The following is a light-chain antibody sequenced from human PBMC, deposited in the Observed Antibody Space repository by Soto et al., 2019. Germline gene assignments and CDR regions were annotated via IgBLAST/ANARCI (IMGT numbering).Light chain of an antibody. Sequence: EIVLTQSPGTLSLSPGERATLSCRASQSVSSSYLAWYQQKPGQAPRLLIYGASSRATGIPDRFSGSGSGTDFTLTISRLEPXDFAVXXCQQYGSSPFGGGTKVEIK. CDR1: QSVSSSY. V-gene: IGKV3-20*01. CDR3: QQYGSSP. CDR2: GAS. J-gene: IGKJ4*01.